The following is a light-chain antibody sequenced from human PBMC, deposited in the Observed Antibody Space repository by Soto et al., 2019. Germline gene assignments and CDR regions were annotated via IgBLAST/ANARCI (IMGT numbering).Light chain of an antibody. CDR2: GAS. Sequence: EIVLTQSPGPLSLSPGERATLSCRASQSVSSGYLAWYQQKPGQAPRLLIYGASSRATGIPDRFSGSGSGTDFTLTISRVEPEEFAVYYCQQYKTFGQGTKVEIK. CDR3: QQYKT. V-gene: IGKV3-20*01. CDR1: QSVSSGY. J-gene: IGKJ1*01.